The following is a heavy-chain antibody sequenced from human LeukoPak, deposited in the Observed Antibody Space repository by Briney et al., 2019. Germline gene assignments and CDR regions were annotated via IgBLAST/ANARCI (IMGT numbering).Heavy chain of an antibody. CDR1: GGSISSGGYY. J-gene: IGHJ6*02. Sequence: SETLSLTCTVSGGSISSGGYYWSWIRQHPGKGLEWIGYVSYSGSTYYNPSLKSRLTISVDTSKNQFSLKLSSVTAADTAVYYCARDCPGSGSCGMDVWGQGTTVTASS. D-gene: IGHD3-10*01. V-gene: IGHV4-31*03. CDR2: VSYSGST. CDR3: ARDCPGSGSCGMDV.